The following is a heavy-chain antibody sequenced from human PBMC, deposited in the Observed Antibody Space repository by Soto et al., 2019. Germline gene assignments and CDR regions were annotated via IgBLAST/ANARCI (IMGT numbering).Heavy chain of an antibody. Sequence: QVQLVQSGAEVKKPGSSVKVSCKASGGTFSSYAISWVRQAPGQGLEWMGGIIPIVGTANYAQKFQGRVTITADESTSTAYMELSSLRAEDTAVYYCASQIGYNWNYWYFDLWGRGTLVTVSS. J-gene: IGHJ2*01. D-gene: IGHD1-20*01. CDR1: GGTFSSYA. CDR2: IIPIVGTA. V-gene: IGHV1-69*01. CDR3: ASQIGYNWNYWYFDL.